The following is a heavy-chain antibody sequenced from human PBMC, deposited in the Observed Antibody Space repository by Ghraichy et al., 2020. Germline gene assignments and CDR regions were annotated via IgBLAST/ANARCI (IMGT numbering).Heavy chain of an antibody. CDR1: GGSISSGGYY. Sequence: TLSLTCTVSGGSISSGGYYWSWIRQHPGKGLEWIGYIYYSGSTYYNPSLKSRVTISVDTSKNQFSLKLSSVTAADTAVYYCARGWGNSAFYAFDIWGQGTMVTVSS. CDR2: IYYSGST. D-gene: IGHD4-23*01. J-gene: IGHJ3*02. V-gene: IGHV4-31*03. CDR3: ARGWGNSAFYAFDI.